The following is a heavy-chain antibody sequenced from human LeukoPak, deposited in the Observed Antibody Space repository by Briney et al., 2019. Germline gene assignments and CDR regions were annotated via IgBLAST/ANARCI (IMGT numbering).Heavy chain of an antibody. CDR3: ARDVYLYYDSSGYLT. V-gene: IGHV1-69*05. CDR1: GGTFSSYA. J-gene: IGHJ5*02. CDR2: IIPIFGTA. D-gene: IGHD3-22*01. Sequence: SVKVSCKASGGTFSSYAISWVRQAPGQGLEWMGRIIPIFGTANYAQKFQGRVTITTDESTSTAYMELSSLTSEDTAVYYCARDVYLYYDSSGYLTWGQGTLVTVSS.